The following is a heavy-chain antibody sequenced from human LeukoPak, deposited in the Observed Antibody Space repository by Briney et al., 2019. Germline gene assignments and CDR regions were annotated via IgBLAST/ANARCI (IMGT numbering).Heavy chain of an antibody. CDR1: GGSISSYY. D-gene: IGHD3-3*01. CDR2: IYYSGST. Sequence: PSETLSLTCTVSGGSISSYYWSWIWQPPGKGLEWIGYIYYSGSTNYNPSLKSRVTISVDTSKNQFSLKLSSVTAADTAVYYCARGSAYYDFWSGYSPLGRWFDPWGQGTLVTVSS. V-gene: IGHV4-59*01. CDR3: ARGSAYYDFWSGYSPLGRWFDP. J-gene: IGHJ5*02.